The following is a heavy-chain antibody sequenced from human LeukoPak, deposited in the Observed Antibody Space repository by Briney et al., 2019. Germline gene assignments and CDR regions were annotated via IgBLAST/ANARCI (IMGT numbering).Heavy chain of an antibody. CDR3: AREGRGYSSSLQFYYYYYMDV. Sequence: ASVKVSCKAYGYTFSSYGISWVRQAPGQGLEWMGWINTNTMNPTYAQGFTGRFVFSLDTSVSTAYLQISSLKAEDTAVYYCAREGRGYSSSLQFYYYYYMDVWGKGTTVTVSS. V-gene: IGHV7-4-1*02. CDR1: GYTFSSYG. D-gene: IGHD6-6*01. J-gene: IGHJ6*03. CDR2: INTNTMNP.